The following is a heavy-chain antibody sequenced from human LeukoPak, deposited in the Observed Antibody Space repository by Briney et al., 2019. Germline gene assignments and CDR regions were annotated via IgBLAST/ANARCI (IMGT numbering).Heavy chain of an antibody. CDR3: ARGIAARLKDAFDI. V-gene: IGHV1-18*01. D-gene: IGHD6-6*01. Sequence: ASXKVSCKASGYTFTSYGISWVGQARGQGGEWKGWISAYNCNTNYAQKLQGRVTMTTDTSTSTAYMELRSLRSDDTAVYYCARGIAARLKDAFDIWGQGTMVTVSS. CDR1: GYTFTSYG. J-gene: IGHJ3*02. CDR2: ISAYNCNT.